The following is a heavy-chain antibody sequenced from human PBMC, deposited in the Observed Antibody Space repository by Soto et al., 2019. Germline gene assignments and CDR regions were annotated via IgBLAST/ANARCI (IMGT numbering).Heavy chain of an antibody. CDR2: IFHSGST. CDR1: GASISSFY. V-gene: IGHV4-59*01. Sequence: SETLSLTCTVSGASISSFYWSWIRQPPGKGLEWIGYIFHSGSTNYNPSLKSRDTISVDTSKNLFSLKLSSVTAADTAVYYCARDQNGSPHFDYWGQGTLVTVSS. D-gene: IGHD1-26*01. J-gene: IGHJ4*02. CDR3: ARDQNGSPHFDY.